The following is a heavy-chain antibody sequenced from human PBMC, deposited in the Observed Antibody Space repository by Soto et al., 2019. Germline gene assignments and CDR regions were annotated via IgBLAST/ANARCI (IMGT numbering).Heavy chain of an antibody. J-gene: IGHJ6*02. Sequence: QVQLVQSGAEVKKPGSSVKVSCKASGGTFSSYAISWVRQAPGQGLEWMGGIVPMLDIANYAQDFQDRVTITAAGSTSTAYMALSSLRSDEPAVNSCGISGMPTKMYPSRWYYYGMDVWGQGTTVTVSS. CDR1: GGTFSSYA. V-gene: IGHV1-69*01. CDR3: GISGMPTKMYPSRWYYYGMDV. D-gene: IGHD1-26*01. CDR2: IVPMLDIA.